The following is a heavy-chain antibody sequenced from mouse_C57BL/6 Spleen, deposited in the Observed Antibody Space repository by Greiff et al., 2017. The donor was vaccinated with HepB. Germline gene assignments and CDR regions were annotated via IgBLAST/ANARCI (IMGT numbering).Heavy chain of an antibody. CDR2: ISGGGGNT. Sequence: EVKLVESGGGLVKPGGSLKLSCAASGFTFSSYTMSWVRQTPEKRLEWVATISGGGGNTYYPDSVKGRVTISRDNANNTLYLQMSSLRSEDTALYYCARRKGNYDFDYWGQGTTLTVSS. D-gene: IGHD2-1*01. J-gene: IGHJ2*01. V-gene: IGHV5-9*01. CDR3: ARRKGNYDFDY. CDR1: GFTFSSYT.